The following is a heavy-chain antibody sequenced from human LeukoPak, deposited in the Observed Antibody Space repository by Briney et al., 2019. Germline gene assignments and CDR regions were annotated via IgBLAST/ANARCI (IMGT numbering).Heavy chain of an antibody. CDR2: IYPGDSDT. V-gene: IGHV5-51*01. CDR1: GYRFTSCW. D-gene: IGHD4-11*01. J-gene: IGHJ4*02. Sequence: GESLKISCKGSGYRFTSCWIGWVRQMPGKGLEWMGIIYPGDSDTRYSPSFQGQVTISVDKYINTAYLQWGSLKASDTAMYYCAITNSDYTYYFDYWGQGTLVTVSS. CDR3: AITNSDYTYYFDY.